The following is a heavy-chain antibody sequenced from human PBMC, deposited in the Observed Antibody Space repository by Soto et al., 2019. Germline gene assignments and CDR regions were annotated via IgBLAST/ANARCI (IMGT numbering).Heavy chain of an antibody. CDR2: ISYDGSNK. D-gene: IGHD6-13*01. J-gene: IGHJ4*02. V-gene: IGHV3-30*18. CDR1: GFTFSSYG. Sequence: QVQLVESGGGVVQPGRSLRLSCAASGFTFSSYGMHWVRQAPGKGLEWVAVISYDGSNKYYADSVKGRFTISRDNSKNTLYLQMNSLRAEDTAVYYCAKGSISWYGLVCYWGQGTLVTGSS. CDR3: AKGSISWYGLVCY.